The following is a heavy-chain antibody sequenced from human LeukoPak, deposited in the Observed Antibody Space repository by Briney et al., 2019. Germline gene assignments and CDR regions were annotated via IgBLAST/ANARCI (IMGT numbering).Heavy chain of an antibody. Sequence: GASVKVSCKASGYTFTGYYMHRVRQAPGQGLEWMGWINPNSGGTNYAQKFQGRVTMTRDTSISTAYIELSRLRPDDTAVYYCARVIQDDFWSGYEIYYYYMDVWGKGTTVTVSS. CDR3: ARVIQDDFWSGYEIYYYYMDV. D-gene: IGHD3-3*01. J-gene: IGHJ6*03. CDR2: INPNSGGT. CDR1: GYTFTGYY. V-gene: IGHV1-2*02.